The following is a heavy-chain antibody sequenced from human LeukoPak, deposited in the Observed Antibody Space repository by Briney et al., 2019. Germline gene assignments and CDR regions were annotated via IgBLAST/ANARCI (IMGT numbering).Heavy chain of an antibody. D-gene: IGHD3-16*01. V-gene: IGHV4-59*08. Sequence: SETLSLTCTVSGGFISNDYRNWVRQPPGKGLEWIGYVYYSGSTDYNPSLKSRVTISVDTSKNQFSLKLSSVTAADTAVYYCARRRSGDSHFDYWGQGTLVTVSS. J-gene: IGHJ4*02. CDR2: VYYSGST. CDR3: ARRRSGDSHFDY. CDR1: GGFISNDY.